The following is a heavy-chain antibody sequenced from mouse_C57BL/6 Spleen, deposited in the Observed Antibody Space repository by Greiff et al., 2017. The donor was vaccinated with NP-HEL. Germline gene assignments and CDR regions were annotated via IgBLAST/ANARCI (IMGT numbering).Heavy chain of an antibody. J-gene: IGHJ4*01. D-gene: IGHD1-1*01. Sequence: VQLQQPGAELVKPGASVKLSCKASGYTFTSYWMQWVKQRPGQGLEWIGEIDPSDSYTNYNQKFKGKATLTVDTSSSTAYMQLSSLTSEDSAVYYCARSPYYFGSSLYYYAMDYWGQGTSVTVSS. CDR3: ARSPYYFGSSLYYYAMDY. CDR2: IDPSDSYT. CDR1: GYTFTSYW. V-gene: IGHV1-50*01.